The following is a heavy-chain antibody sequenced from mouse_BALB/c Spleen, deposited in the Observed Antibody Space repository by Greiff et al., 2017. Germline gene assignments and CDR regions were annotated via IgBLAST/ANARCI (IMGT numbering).Heavy chain of an antibody. J-gene: IGHJ4*01. D-gene: IGHD1-2*01. Sequence: EVQLVESGGGLVKPGGSLKLSCAASGFTFSSYGMSWVRQTPDKRLELVATINSNGGSTYYPDSVKGRFTISRDNAKNTLYLQMSSLKSEDTAMYYCARVYYGYFAMDYWGQGTSVTVSS. CDR1: GFTFSSYG. CDR3: ARVYYGYFAMDY. CDR2: INSNGGST. V-gene: IGHV5-6-3*01.